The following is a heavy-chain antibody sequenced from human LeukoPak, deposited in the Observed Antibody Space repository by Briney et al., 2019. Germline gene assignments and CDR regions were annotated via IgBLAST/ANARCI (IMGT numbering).Heavy chain of an antibody. D-gene: IGHD6-19*01. Sequence: ASVKVSCKASGYTFTCYYMHWVRQAPGQGLEWMGWINPNSGGTNYAQKFQGRVTMTRDTSISTAYMELSRLRSDDTAVYYCARGPSSGWSNFPHNWGQGTLVTVSS. J-gene: IGHJ4*02. CDR2: INPNSGGT. V-gene: IGHV1-2*02. CDR1: GYTFTCYY. CDR3: ARGPSSGWSNFPHN.